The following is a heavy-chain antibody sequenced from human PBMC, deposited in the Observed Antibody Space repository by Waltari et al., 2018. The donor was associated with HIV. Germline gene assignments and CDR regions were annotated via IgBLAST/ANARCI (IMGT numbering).Heavy chain of an antibody. Sequence: VQVHQWGAGLLKPSATLSLTCAVYGGSLSGYHWNWIRQPPGKGLEWIGEINHSGITNYNPSLKSRVTISIDTSKNQFSLKLTSVTAADTAVYYCAISEAVAALIDYWGQGTLVTVSS. D-gene: IGHD6-13*01. CDR2: INHSGIT. J-gene: IGHJ4*02. CDR1: GGSLSGYH. V-gene: IGHV4-34*01. CDR3: AISEAVAALIDY.